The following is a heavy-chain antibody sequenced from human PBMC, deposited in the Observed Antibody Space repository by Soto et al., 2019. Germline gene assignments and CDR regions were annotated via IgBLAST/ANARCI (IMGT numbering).Heavy chain of an antibody. CDR3: ARDVNFGQQWLAENWFDP. D-gene: IGHD6-19*01. Sequence: SETLSLTCTVSGGSISSYYWSWIRQPPGKGLERIGYIYYSESTNYNPSLKSRVTISVDTSKNQFSLKLSSVTAADTAVYYCARDVNFGQQWLAENWFDPWGQGTLVTVSS. V-gene: IGHV4-59*01. CDR2: IYYSEST. J-gene: IGHJ5*02. CDR1: GGSISSYY.